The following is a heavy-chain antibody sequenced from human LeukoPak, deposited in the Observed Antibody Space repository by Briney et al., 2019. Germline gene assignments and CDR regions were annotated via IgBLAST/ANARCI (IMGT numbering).Heavy chain of an antibody. CDR2: ISSSGSTI. Sequence: GGSLRLSCAASGFTFSSYEMNWVRQAPGKGLEWVSYISSSGSTIYYADSVKGRFTISRDNAKNSLFLQMNSLRAEDTALYYCASVSSSSSYYYMDVWGKGTTVTVSS. CDR3: ASVSSSSSYYYMDV. J-gene: IGHJ6*03. V-gene: IGHV3-48*03. D-gene: IGHD6-6*01. CDR1: GFTFSSYE.